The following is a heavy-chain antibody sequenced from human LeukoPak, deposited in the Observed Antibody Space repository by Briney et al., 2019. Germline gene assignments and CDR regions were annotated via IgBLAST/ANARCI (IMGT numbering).Heavy chain of an antibody. V-gene: IGHV1-8*01. CDR2: MNPNSGNT. Sequence: ASVKVSCKASGYTFTSYDINWVRQATGQGLEWMGWMNPNSGNTGYAQKFQGRVTMTRNTSISTAYMEPSSLRSEDTAVYYCARVDSPDWFHTLTYYYGMDVWGQGTTVTVSS. D-gene: IGHD3-9*01. CDR3: ARVDSPDWFHTLTYYYGMDV. CDR1: GYTFTSYD. J-gene: IGHJ6*02.